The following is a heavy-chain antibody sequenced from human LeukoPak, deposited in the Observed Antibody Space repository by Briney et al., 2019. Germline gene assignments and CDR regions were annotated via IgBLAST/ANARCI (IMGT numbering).Heavy chain of an antibody. V-gene: IGHV4-30-2*01. Sequence: PSETLSLTCTVSGGSISSGGYYWSWIRQPPGKGLEWIGYIYHSGSTYYNPSLKSRVTISVDRSKNQFSLKLSSVTAADTAVYYCARDLGYCSSTSCYTEAFDIWGQGTMVTVSS. CDR1: GGSISSGGYY. CDR2: IYHSGST. J-gene: IGHJ3*02. D-gene: IGHD2-2*02. CDR3: ARDLGYCSSTSCYTEAFDI.